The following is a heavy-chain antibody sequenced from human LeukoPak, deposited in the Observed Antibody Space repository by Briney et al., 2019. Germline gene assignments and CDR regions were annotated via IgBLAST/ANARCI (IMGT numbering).Heavy chain of an antibody. V-gene: IGHV3-74*01. CDR1: GFTFSSYW. D-gene: IGHD3-3*01. Sequence: GGSLRLSCAAAGFTFSSYWMHWVRQAPGKGLVWVSCINTDGSSTIYADSVKGRFTISRDNAKNTLYLQMNSLRAEDTAVFYCARDSSGLDLWGQGTLVTVSS. CDR2: INTDGSST. CDR3: ARDSSGLDL. J-gene: IGHJ4*02.